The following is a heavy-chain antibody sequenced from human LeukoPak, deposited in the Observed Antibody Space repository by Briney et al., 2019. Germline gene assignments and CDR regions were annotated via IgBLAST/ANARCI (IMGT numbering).Heavy chain of an antibody. D-gene: IGHD1-26*01. J-gene: IGHJ4*02. CDR2: IYYTGVI. Sequence: TPSETLSLTCTVSGGSISSYYWSWIRRPPGKGPEWIGYIYYTGVINYNPSLRGRVTISLDMSKNEFSLKLNSLTAADTATYYCAKNAGRGRPSDYWSQGTLVTVSS. V-gene: IGHV4-59*01. CDR1: GGSISSYY. CDR3: AKNAGRGRPSDY.